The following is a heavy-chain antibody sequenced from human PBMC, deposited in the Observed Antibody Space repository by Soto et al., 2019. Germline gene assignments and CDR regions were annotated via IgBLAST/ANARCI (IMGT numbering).Heavy chain of an antibody. Sequence: QVQLVESGGGVVQPGKSLRLSCAASGFTFSSYGMHWVRQAPGKGLEWVAVIWYDGTNKYYADSVKGRFTISRDNSKNTVYLEMNSLRADDTSVYYCAREYYDSCGYCPFDSWGQGTLVTVSS. V-gene: IGHV3-33*01. J-gene: IGHJ4*02. D-gene: IGHD3-22*01. CDR2: IWYDGTNK. CDR3: AREYYDSCGYCPFDS. CDR1: GFTFSSYG.